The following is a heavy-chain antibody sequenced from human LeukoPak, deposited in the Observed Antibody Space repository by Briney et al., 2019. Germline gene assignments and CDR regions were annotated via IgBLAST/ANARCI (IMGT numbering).Heavy chain of an antibody. CDR2: INHSGST. J-gene: IGHJ6*02. V-gene: IGHV4-34*01. CDR1: GGSFSGYY. CDR3: AREGRTYYYYGMDV. Sequence: SETLSLTCAVYGGSFSGYYWSWIRQPPGKGLEWIGEINHSGSTNYNPSLKSRVTISVDTSKNQFSLKLSSVTAADTAVHYCAREGRTYYYYGMDVWGQGTTVTVSS.